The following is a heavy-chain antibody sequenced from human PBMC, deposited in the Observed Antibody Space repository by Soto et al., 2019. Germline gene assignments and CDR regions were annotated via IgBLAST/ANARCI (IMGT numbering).Heavy chain of an antibody. CDR1: XXXXXXYD. Sequence: EVQLAESGGGMVQPGGSLRLSCXAXXXXXXXYDMHWVRQAPGKGLEYVSSISSNGGTTYYGNSVKGRFTISRDNSKNTLYLQMGSLRAEDXAVYYCVRRVSGNYDYWGQGTLVTVSS. D-gene: IGHD1-7*01. CDR2: ISSNGGTT. CDR3: VRRVSGNYDY. J-gene: IGHJ4*02. V-gene: IGHV3-64*01.